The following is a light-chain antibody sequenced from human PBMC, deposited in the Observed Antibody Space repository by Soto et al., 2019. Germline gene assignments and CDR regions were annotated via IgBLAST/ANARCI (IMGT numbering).Light chain of an antibody. J-gene: IGLJ1*01. CDR3: SSYAGRNNIV. Sequence: QSALTQPPSASGSPGQSVTISCTGTSNDVGRYDYVSWYQQHPGKAPKLMIYEVFNRPSGVPDRFSGSKSGNTASLTVSGLQAEDEADYYCSSYAGRNNIVFGTGTKVTVL. CDR2: EVF. CDR1: SNDVGRYDY. V-gene: IGLV2-8*01.